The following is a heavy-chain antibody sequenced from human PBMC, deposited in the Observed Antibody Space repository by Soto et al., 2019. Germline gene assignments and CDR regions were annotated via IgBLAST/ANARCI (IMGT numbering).Heavy chain of an antibody. V-gene: IGHV2-5*05. Sequence: SGPTLVNPTQTLTLTCTFSGLSLSTPGVGVGWIRQPPGKALEWLAVIYWDDAKRYGPSLKSRLTITKDTSKNQVVLTMTNMDPVDTATYYCSQSIAARPVLGAYDVWGPGTMVTVSS. D-gene: IGHD6-6*01. CDR3: SQSIAARPVLGAYDV. J-gene: IGHJ3*01. CDR2: IYWDDAK. CDR1: GLSLSTPGVG.